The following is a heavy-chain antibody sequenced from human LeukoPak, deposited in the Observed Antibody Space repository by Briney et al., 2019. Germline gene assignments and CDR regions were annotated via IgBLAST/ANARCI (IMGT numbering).Heavy chain of an antibody. CDR2: INHSGST. V-gene: IGHV4-39*07. J-gene: IGHJ4*02. CDR3: ARGNGLDY. Sequence: SETLSLTCTVSGGSISSGDYYWSWIRQPPGKGLEWIGEINHSGSTNYNPSLKSRVTISVDTSKNQFSLKLSPVTAADTAVYYCARGNGLDYWGQGTLVTVSS. CDR1: GGSISSGDYY.